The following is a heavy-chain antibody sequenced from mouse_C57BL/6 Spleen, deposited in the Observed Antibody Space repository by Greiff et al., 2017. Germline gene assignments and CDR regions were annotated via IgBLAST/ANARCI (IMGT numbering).Heavy chain of an antibody. J-gene: IGHJ1*03. CDR1: GFTFSDYG. D-gene: IGHD2-4*01. CDR3: ARDDYDGYWYFDG. CDR2: ISSGSSTI. Sequence: EVQLVESGGGLVKPGGSLKLSCAASGFTFSDYGMHWVRQAPEKGLEWVAYISSGSSTIYYADTVKGRFTISRDNAKNTLFLQMTSLRSEDTAMYYCARDDYDGYWYFDGWGTGTTVTVSS. V-gene: IGHV5-17*01.